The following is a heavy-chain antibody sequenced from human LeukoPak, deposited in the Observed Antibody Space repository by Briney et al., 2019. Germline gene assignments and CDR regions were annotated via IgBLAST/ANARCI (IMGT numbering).Heavy chain of an antibody. CDR2: ISYDRSNK. D-gene: IGHD3-22*01. V-gene: IGHV3-30-3*01. CDR3: ARVFDSSGYYLWGYYFDY. J-gene: IGHJ4*02. Sequence: GGSLRLSCAASGFTFSSYAMHWVRQAPGKGLEWVAVISYDRSNKYYADSVKGRFTISRDNSKNTLYLQMNSLRAEDTAVYYCARVFDSSGYYLWGYYFDYWGQGTLVTVSS. CDR1: GFTFSSYA.